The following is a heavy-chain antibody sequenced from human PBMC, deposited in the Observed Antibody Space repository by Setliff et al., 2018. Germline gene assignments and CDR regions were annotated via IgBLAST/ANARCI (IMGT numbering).Heavy chain of an antibody. V-gene: IGHV1-46*01. Sequence: VASVKVSCKASGYTFTSYYMHWVRQAPGQGLEWMGIINPSDGSTTYAQKFQGRVTMTRDTSTNTAYMELSSLRSEDTAVYYCAREVGYYDSSGYPDVWGKGTTVTVSS. J-gene: IGHJ6*04. CDR1: GYTFTSYY. D-gene: IGHD3-22*01. CDR2: INPSDGST. CDR3: AREVGYYDSSGYPDV.